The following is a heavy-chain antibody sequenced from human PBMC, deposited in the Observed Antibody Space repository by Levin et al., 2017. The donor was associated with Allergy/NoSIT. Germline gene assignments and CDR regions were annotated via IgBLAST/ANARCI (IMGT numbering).Heavy chain of an antibody. D-gene: IGHD2-2*01. CDR1: GGSISSSSYY. V-gene: IGHV4-39*01. CDR2: IYYSGST. CDR3: ARRSGIVPAAIMFLGYFDY. J-gene: IGHJ4*02. Sequence: KSSETLSLTCTVSGGSISSSSYYWGWIRQPPGKGLEWIGSIYYSGSTYYNPSLKSRVTISVDTSKNQFSLRLSSVTAADTAVYYCARRSGIVPAAIMFLGYFDYWGQGTLVTVSS.